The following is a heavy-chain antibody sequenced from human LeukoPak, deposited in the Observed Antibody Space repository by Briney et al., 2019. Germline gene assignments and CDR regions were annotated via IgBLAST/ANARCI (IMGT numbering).Heavy chain of an antibody. J-gene: IGHJ5*02. CDR2: IVVGSGNT. CDR1: GLTFSSSA. V-gene: IGHV1-58*01. D-gene: IGHD6-13*01. Sequence: ASVKVSCKASGLTFSSSAVQWVRQARGQRLEWIGWIVVGSGNTHYAQSFQERVTITRDMSTSTAYMELSSLRSGDTAVYYCAADLLGAAAYSWGQGTLVTVSS. CDR3: AADLLGAAAYS.